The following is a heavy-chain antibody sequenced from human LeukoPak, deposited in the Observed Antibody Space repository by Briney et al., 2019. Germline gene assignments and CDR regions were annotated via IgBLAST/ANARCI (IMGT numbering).Heavy chain of an antibody. Sequence: PSETLSLTCTVSGDSISSYYWSWIRQPPGKGLEWIGNIYYSGNTNYNPSLKSRVTISLDTSKNQFSLKLTSVTAADTAIYCCAGPARYCSGGSCWDYWGQGTLVTVSS. D-gene: IGHD2-15*01. V-gene: IGHV4-59*01. CDR2: IYYSGNT. CDR1: GDSISSYY. J-gene: IGHJ4*02. CDR3: AGPARYCSGGSCWDY.